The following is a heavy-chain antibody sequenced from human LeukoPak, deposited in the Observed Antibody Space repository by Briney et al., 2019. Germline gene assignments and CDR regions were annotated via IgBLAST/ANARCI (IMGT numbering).Heavy chain of an antibody. CDR3: ARVSIVVVTIDY. J-gene: IGHJ4*02. V-gene: IGHV4-34*01. CDR1: GGSFSGYY. D-gene: IGHD3-22*01. CDR2: INHSGST. Sequence: SETLSLTCAVYGGSFSGYYWSWIRQPPGKGLEWIGEINHSGSTNYNPPLKSRVTISVDTSKNQFSLKLSSVTAADTAVYYCARVSIVVVTIDYWGQGTLVTVSS.